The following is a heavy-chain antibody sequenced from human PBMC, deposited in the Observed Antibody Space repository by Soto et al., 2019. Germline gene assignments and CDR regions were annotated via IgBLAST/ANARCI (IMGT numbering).Heavy chain of an antibody. CDR3: AGDPFEGFGS. Sequence: EVQLVDSGGGLVQPGGSLRLSCAASGFTVGNNYMSWVRQAPTKGLEWLSVIFGDGRTYYADSAKGRFTVSRDSPENTLFLQIKNLRAEDTAVYYCAGDPFEGFGSWGHGTLVSVSS. CDR2: IFGDGRT. CDR1: GFTVGNNY. D-gene: IGHD3-9*01. J-gene: IGHJ5*01. V-gene: IGHV3-66*01.